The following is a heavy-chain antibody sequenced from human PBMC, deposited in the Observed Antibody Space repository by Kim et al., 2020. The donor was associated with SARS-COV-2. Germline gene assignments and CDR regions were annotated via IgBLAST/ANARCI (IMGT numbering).Heavy chain of an antibody. CDR2: IYPGDSDT. Sequence: GESLKISCKGSGYSFTSYWIGWVRQMPGKGLEWMGIIYPGDSDTRYSPSFQGQVTISADKSISTAYLQWSSLKASDTAMYYCARSGDSSGYHYYYYGMDVWGQGNTVTVSS. D-gene: IGHD3-22*01. CDR1: GYSFTSYW. J-gene: IGHJ6*02. V-gene: IGHV5-51*01. CDR3: ARSGDSSGYHYYYYGMDV.